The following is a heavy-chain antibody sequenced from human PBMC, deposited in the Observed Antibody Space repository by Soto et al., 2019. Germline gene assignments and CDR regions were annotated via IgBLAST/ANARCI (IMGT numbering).Heavy chain of an antibody. CDR1: GGPLRRGGYY. V-gene: IGHV4-31*03. J-gene: IGHJ6*02. CDR3: ASVGMDV. CDR2: IYYSGST. Sequence: TLSPPPTVSGGPLRRGGYYWSWIRQHPGKGLEWIGYIYYSGSTYYNPSLKSRVTISVDTSKNQFSLKLSSVTAADTAVYYCASVGMDVWGQGTTVTVSS.